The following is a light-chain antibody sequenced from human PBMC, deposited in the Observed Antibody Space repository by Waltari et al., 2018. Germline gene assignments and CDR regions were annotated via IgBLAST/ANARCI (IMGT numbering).Light chain of an antibody. Sequence: EIVLTQSPATLSLSPGERATLSCGASQSVNSNYLAWYQQKPGLAPRLLIYDASCRATGIPDRFTGSGSGTDFTLTISRLEPEDFAVYYCQQYGSSPPWTFGQGTKVEIK. CDR3: QQYGSSPPWT. V-gene: IGKV3D-20*01. CDR1: QSVNSNY. CDR2: DAS. J-gene: IGKJ1*01.